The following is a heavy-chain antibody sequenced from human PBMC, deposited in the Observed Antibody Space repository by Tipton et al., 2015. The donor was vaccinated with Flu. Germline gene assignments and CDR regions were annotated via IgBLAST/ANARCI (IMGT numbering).Heavy chain of an antibody. Sequence: PGLVKPSETLSLMCTVSGGSISSYYWTWIRQPAGKGLEWIGRIYASGSTNYNPSSTSRVTMSVDTSKNQFSLKLSSVTAADTAVYYCARYNRVGGLAYWGQGTLVTVSS. CDR1: GGSISSYY. V-gene: IGHV4-4*07. J-gene: IGHJ4*02. CDR2: IYASGST. CDR3: ARYNRVGGLAY. D-gene: IGHD1-14*01.